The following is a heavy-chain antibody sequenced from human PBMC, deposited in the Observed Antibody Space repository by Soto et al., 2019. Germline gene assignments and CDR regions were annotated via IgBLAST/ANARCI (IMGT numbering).Heavy chain of an antibody. CDR2: IIPILGIA. J-gene: IGHJ5*02. Sequence: QVQLVQSGAEVQKPGSSVKVSCKASGGTFSSYTISWVRQAPGQGLEWMGRIIPILGIANYAQKFQGRVTITADKSTSTAYMELSSLRSEDTAVYYCARGHCSGGSCYSKYWFDPWGQGTLVTVSS. CDR3: ARGHCSGGSCYSKYWFDP. D-gene: IGHD2-15*01. CDR1: GGTFSSYT. V-gene: IGHV1-69*02.